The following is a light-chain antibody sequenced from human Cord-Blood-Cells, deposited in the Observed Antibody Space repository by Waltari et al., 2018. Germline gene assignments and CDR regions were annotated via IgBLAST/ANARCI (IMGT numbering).Light chain of an antibody. CDR3: SSYAGSNNLV. CDR1: SSDVGGYNY. Sequence: QSALTQPPSASGSPGQSVTISCTGTSSDVGGYNYVSWNQQHPGKAPKLMIYEVSNRPSGVPGRFSGSKSGNTASLTVSGLQAEDEADYYCSSYAGSNNLVFGGGTKLTVL. V-gene: IGLV2-8*01. CDR2: EVS. J-gene: IGLJ3*02.